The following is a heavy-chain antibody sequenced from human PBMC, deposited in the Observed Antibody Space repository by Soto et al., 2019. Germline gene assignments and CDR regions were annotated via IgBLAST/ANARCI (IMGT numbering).Heavy chain of an antibody. J-gene: IGHJ3*02. V-gene: IGHV3-33*01. D-gene: IGHD3-3*02. CDR1: GFPFSFYG. CDR2: IVSDGSAI. Sequence: HPGGSLRLSCAVSGFPFSFYGFHWVRQSPGKGLEWLGVIVSDGSAIYHADSLEGRFFISRDNSKDILYLQMNSLRVEDTAVYYCARDDAFDNENGFEMWGQGTMVAVAS. CDR3: ARDDAFDNENGFEM.